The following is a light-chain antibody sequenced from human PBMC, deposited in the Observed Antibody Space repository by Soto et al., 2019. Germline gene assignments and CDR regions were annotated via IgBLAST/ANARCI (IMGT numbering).Light chain of an antibody. J-gene: IGKJ5*01. CDR3: QQYGNSPQT. Sequence: EIVLTQSPGTLSLSPGEIATLSCSASQSVISSYLAWYQQKPGQAPRLLIYGASSRATGIPDRFSGSGSGTDFTLTISRLEPEDFAVYYCQQYGNSPQTFGQGTRLEIK. V-gene: IGKV3-20*01. CDR1: QSVISSY. CDR2: GAS.